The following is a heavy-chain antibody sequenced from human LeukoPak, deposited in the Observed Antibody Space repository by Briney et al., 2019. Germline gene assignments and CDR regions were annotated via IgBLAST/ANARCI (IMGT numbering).Heavy chain of an antibody. D-gene: IGHD2-8*02. J-gene: IGHJ4*02. Sequence: PGGSLRLSCAASGFTFSRYSMAWVRQAPGRGLDWVSTIGGRGGPRTFYPDSVKGRFPISRDNSKDTVYLQMDTLGAEDTAVYFCAKEGLLGGYYFDLWGQGTPVTVSS. V-gene: IGHV3-23*01. CDR3: AKEGLLGGYYFDL. CDR1: GFTFSRYS. CDR2: IGGRGGPRT.